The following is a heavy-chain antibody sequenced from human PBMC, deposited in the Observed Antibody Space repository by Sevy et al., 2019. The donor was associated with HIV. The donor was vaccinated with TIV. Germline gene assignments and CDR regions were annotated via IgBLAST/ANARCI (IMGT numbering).Heavy chain of an antibody. Sequence: GGALRLSCTASGLILRDRAIHWVRQTPGKGLEWVSGMTMYSGSEDYADFVKGRFTISRDNAKNSLNLQMDSLTLEDTALYYCVIEIESGGANFWGQGTLVTVSS. D-gene: IGHD2-21*01. J-gene: IGHJ1*01. CDR1: GLILRDRA. V-gene: IGHV3-9*01. CDR3: VIEIESGGANF. CDR2: MTMYSGSE.